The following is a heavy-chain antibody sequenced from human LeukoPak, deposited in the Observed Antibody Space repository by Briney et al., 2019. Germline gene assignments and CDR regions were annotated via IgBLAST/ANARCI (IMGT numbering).Heavy chain of an antibody. CDR1: GGSISSYY. V-gene: IGHV4-59*08. CDR2: IYYSRST. Sequence: SETLSLTCTVSGGSISSYYWSWIRQPPGKGLEWIGYIYYSRSTNYNPSLKSRVTMSVDTSKNQFSLKLSSVTAADTATYYCARTPGVLYYFDYWGQGTLVTVSS. CDR3: ARTPGVLYYFDY. D-gene: IGHD3-10*01. J-gene: IGHJ4*02.